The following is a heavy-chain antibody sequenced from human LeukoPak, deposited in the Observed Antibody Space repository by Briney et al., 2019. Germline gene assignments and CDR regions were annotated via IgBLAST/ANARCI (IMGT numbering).Heavy chain of an antibody. CDR3: AKRYSGYDYYFDY. J-gene: IGHJ4*02. V-gene: IGHV3-30*18. CDR1: GFTFSSYG. D-gene: IGHD5-12*01. CDR2: ISYDGSNK. Sequence: GGSLRLSCAASGFTFSSYGMHWVRQAPGKGLEWVAIISYDGSNKFYADSVKGRFTISRDNSKNTLYLQMNSLRAEDTAVYYCAKRYSGYDYYFDYWGQGTLVTVSS.